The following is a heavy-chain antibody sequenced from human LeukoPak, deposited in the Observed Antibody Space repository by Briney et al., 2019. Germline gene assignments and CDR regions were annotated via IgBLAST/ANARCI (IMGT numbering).Heavy chain of an antibody. D-gene: IGHD2-15*01. CDR1: GGSISSYY. CDR3: AREGSRRLYMDV. Sequence: PSETLSLTCTVSGGSISSYYWSWIRQPPGKGLEWIGYIYYSGSTNYNPSLKSRVTISVDTSKDHFSLRLTSLTAADTALYYCAREGSRRLYMDVWGRGTTITVSS. J-gene: IGHJ6*03. V-gene: IGHV4-59*12. CDR2: IYYSGST.